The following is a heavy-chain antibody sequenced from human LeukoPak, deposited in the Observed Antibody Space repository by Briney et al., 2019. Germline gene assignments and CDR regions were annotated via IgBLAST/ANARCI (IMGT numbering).Heavy chain of an antibody. J-gene: IGHJ5*02. D-gene: IGHD2-15*01. Sequence: SETLSLTCTVSGGSISSSSYYWGWIRQPPGKGLEWIGSIYYSGSTYYNPSLKSRVTISVDTSKNQSSLKLSSVTAADTAVYYCARDHCSGGSCYWFDPWGQGTLVTVSS. CDR3: ARDHCSGGSCYWFDP. V-gene: IGHV4-39*07. CDR1: GGSISSSSYY. CDR2: IYYSGST.